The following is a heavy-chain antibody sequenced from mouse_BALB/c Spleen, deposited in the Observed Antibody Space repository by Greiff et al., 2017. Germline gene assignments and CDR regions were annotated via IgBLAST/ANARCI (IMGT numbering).Heavy chain of an antibody. Sequence: VQLQQPGAELVKPGASVKMSCKASGYTFTSYWMHWVKQRPGQGLEWIGVIDPSDSYTSYNQKFKGKATLTVDTSSSTAYMQLSSLTSEDSAVYYCTRSIITTARGFDYWGQGTTLTVSS. CDR2: IDPSDSYT. J-gene: IGHJ2*01. CDR3: TRSIITTARGFDY. D-gene: IGHD1-2*01. V-gene: IGHV1S127*01. CDR1: GYTFTSYW.